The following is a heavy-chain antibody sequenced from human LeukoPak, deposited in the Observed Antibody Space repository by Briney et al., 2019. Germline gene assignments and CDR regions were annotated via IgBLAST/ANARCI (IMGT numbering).Heavy chain of an antibody. CDR3: ARLIVGSSSTGWFDP. CDR2: IYPGDSDT. CDR1: GYTFTSYW. V-gene: IGHV5-51*01. J-gene: IGHJ5*02. Sequence: GESLKISCQSSGYTFTSYWIGWVRQMPGKGLQWMGIIYPGDSDTTYSPSFQGQVTISADKSISTAYQQWSSLKASDTAIYYCARLIVGSSSTGWFDPWGQGTLVTVSS. D-gene: IGHD6-6*01.